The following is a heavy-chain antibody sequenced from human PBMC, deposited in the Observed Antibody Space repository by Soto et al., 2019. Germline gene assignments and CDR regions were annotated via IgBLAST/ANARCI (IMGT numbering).Heavy chain of an antibody. CDR1: GFTFSSYA. CDR2: ISTDGRDK. V-gene: IGHV3-30*01. Sequence: GRSLRLSCAASGFTFSSYAMHWVRQAPGKGLEGVAVISTDGRDKYHADSVKGRFTISRDNSKNTLFLQMNSLRPEDTAVYYCAKDHDLAAAGYYFDYWGQGTLVTVSS. D-gene: IGHD6-13*01. J-gene: IGHJ4*02. CDR3: AKDHDLAAAGYYFDY.